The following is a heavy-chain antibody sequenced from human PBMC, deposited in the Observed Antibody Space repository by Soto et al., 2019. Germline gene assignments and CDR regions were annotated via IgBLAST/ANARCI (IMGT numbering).Heavy chain of an antibody. Sequence: QVHLQESGPRLVKPSETLSLTCTVAGGSISGYHWSWIRQPPGKGLEIIGYIFYTGQSNYNPSLKGRVTMSVDRSQNQCSLSLTSVPAADTAVYYCGGQFTGTDASPHYWGQGALVTVSS. J-gene: IGHJ4*02. CDR1: GGSISGYH. V-gene: IGHV4-59*08. CDR2: IFYTGQS. D-gene: IGHD1-1*01. CDR3: GGQFTGTDASPHY.